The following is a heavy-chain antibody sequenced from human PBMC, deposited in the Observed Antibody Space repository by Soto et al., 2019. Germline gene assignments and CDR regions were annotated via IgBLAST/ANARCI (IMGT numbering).Heavy chain of an antibody. V-gene: IGHV4-39*01. CDR2: IYYSGST. J-gene: IGHJ3*02. CDR1: GGSISSSSYY. Sequence: SEPLSHTCTVSGGSISSSSYYWGWIRQPPGKGLEWIGSIYYSGSTYYNPSLKSRVTISVDTSKNQFSLKLSSVTAADTAVYYCARCKLETDAFDIWGQGTMVTVSS. D-gene: IGHD1-1*01. CDR3: ARCKLETDAFDI.